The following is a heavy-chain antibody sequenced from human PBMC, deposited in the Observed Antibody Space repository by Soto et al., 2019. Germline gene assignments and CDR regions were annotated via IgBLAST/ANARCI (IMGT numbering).Heavy chain of an antibody. CDR1: GGTFSSYA. D-gene: IGHD2-15*01. V-gene: IGHV1-69*13. CDR3: AREVVVAATGWFDP. CDR2: IIPIFGTA. Sequence: ASVKVSCKASGGTFSSYAISWVRQAPGQGLEWMGGIIPIFGTANYAQKFQGRVTITADESTSTAYMELSSLRSEDTAVYYCAREVVVAATGWFDPWGQGTLVTVSS. J-gene: IGHJ5*02.